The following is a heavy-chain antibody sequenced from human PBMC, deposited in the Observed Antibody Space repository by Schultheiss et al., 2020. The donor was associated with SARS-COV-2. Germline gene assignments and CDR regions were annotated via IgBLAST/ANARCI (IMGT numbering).Heavy chain of an antibody. CDR3: AKESEGFDY. V-gene: IGHV3-66*03. Sequence: GESLKISCAASGFTVSSNYMSWVRQAPGKGLEWVSVIYSCGSTYYADSVKGRFTISRDNSKNTLYLQMNSLRAEDTAVYYCAKESEGFDYWGQGTLVTVSS. CDR2: IYSCGST. J-gene: IGHJ4*02. CDR1: GFTVSSNY.